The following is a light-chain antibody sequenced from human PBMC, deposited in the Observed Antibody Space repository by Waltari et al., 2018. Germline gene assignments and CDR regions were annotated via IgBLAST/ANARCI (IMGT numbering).Light chain of an antibody. Sequence: SSELTQDPAVSVAMGQTVRITCQGDSLRSYYASWYQPRPGQAPILVIYDKNNRPSGFPTLFPGSSSQNTGSVTITGGQAEDEASYYCHSRDASGVAGSFGGGTKLTVL. J-gene: IGLJ2*01. CDR1: SLRSYY. V-gene: IGLV3-19*01. CDR2: DKN. CDR3: HSRDASGVAGS.